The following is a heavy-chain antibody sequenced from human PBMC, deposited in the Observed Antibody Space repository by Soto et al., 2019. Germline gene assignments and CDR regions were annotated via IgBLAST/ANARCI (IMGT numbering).Heavy chain of an antibody. CDR1: GGSISSYY. V-gene: IGHV4-59*12. J-gene: IGHJ4*02. Sequence: SETLSLTCTVSGGSISSYYWSWIRQPPGKGLEWIGYIYYSGSTNYNPSLKSRVTISVDTSKNQFSLKLSSVTAADTAVYYWARENSYGPLFLDYWGQGTLVTVSS. CDR2: IYYSGST. CDR3: ARENSYGPLFLDY. D-gene: IGHD5-18*01.